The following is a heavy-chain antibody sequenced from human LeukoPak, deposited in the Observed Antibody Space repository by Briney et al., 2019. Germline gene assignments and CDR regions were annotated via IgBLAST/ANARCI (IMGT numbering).Heavy chain of an antibody. J-gene: IGHJ4*02. CDR1: GFTFSSYE. CDR2: ISSSGSTI. CDR3: ARETYFGY. V-gene: IGHV3-48*03. Sequence: PGGSLRLSCVASGFTFSSYEMSWVRQAPGKGLEWLSYISSSGSTIYYADFVKGRFTISRDNAKNSVYLQMNSLRAEDTAVYYCARETYFGYWGQGTLLTVSS.